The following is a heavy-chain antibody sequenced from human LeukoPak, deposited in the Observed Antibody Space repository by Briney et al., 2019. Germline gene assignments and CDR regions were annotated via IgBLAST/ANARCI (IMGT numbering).Heavy chain of an antibody. Sequence: PGGSLRLSCAASGFTFSSYAMSWVRQAPGKGLEWVSAISGSGGGTYYADSVKGRFTISRDNSKNTLYLQMNSLRAEDTAVYYCAWLNSYYDFWSGYYRESYFDYWGQGTLVTVSS. CDR3: AWLNSYYDFWSGYYRESYFDY. D-gene: IGHD3-3*01. J-gene: IGHJ4*02. CDR2: ISGSGGGT. CDR1: GFTFSSYA. V-gene: IGHV3-23*01.